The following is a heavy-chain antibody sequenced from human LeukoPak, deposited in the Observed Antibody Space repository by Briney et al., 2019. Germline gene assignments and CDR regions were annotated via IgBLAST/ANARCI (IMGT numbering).Heavy chain of an antibody. Sequence: GGSLRLSCVPSGFTFSKYLMNWVRQAPGKGLEWITYIDGSSANIYSADSVKGRFTTSRDNAKNSVYLHMNSLRAEDTAVYYCATYGRDGYRGFYWGQGTLVTVSS. CDR2: IDGSSANI. CDR1: GFTFSKYL. D-gene: IGHD5-24*01. J-gene: IGHJ4*02. V-gene: IGHV3-48*04. CDR3: ATYGRDGYRGFY.